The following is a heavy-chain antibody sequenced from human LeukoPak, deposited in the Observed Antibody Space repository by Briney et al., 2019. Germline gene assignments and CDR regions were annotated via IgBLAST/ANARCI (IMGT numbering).Heavy chain of an antibody. J-gene: IGHJ4*02. CDR1: GFTFSDYY. CDR2: ISSSGSTI. CDR3: AKLRGATVTTAADY. Sequence: GGSLRLSCAASGFTFSDYYMSWIRQAPGKGLEWVSYISSSGSTIYYADSVKGRFTISRDNAKNSLYLQMNSLRAEDTAVYYCAKLRGATVTTAADYWGQGTLVTVSS. D-gene: IGHD4-11*01. V-gene: IGHV3-11*04.